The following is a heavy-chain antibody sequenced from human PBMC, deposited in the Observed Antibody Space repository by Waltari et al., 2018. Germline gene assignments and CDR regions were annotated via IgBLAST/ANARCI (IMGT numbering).Heavy chain of an antibody. CDR2: INPNRGGT. D-gene: IGHD1-26*01. V-gene: IGHV1-2*02. CDR3: ARDYLQPTVGATHNWFDP. Sequence: QVQLVQSGAEVKKPGASVKVSCKASGYTFTGYYMHWVRQAPGQGLGWMGWINPNRGGTNYAQKFQGRVTMTRETSISIAYMGLSRLRSDDTAVYYCARDYLQPTVGATHNWFDPWGQGTLVTVSS. J-gene: IGHJ5*02. CDR1: GYTFTGYY.